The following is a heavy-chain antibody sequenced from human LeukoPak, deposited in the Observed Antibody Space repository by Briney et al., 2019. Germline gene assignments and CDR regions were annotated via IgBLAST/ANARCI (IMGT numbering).Heavy chain of an antibody. Sequence: GGSLRLSCAASGFTFSSYAMSWVRQAPGNGLEWVSAISGSGGSTYYADSVKGRFTISRDNSKNTLYLQMNSLRAEDTAVYYCAKTVDAKYYYDSSGYFDYWGQGTLVTVSS. D-gene: IGHD3-22*01. CDR3: AKTVDAKYYYDSSGYFDY. CDR2: ISGSGGST. J-gene: IGHJ4*02. V-gene: IGHV3-23*01. CDR1: GFTFSSYA.